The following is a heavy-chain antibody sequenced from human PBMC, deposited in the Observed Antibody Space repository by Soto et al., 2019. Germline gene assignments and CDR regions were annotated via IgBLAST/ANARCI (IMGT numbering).Heavy chain of an antibody. V-gene: IGHV2-5*01. J-gene: IGHJ3*01. D-gene: IGHD6-6*01. CDR2: IYWSGDE. Sequence: KESGPTLVNPPQTLTLTCSFSGFSFSTSGVGVGWVRQPPGKALEWLALIYWSGDEHYRPSLKSRLTITKATSKNQVVLIMTNMDPVDTATYYCARGVATLPVFAFDVWGQGTTVTVSS. CDR1: GFSFSTSGVG. CDR3: ARGVATLPVFAFDV.